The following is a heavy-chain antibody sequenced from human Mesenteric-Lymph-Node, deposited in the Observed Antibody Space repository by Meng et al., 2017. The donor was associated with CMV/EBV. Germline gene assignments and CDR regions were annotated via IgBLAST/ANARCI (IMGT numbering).Heavy chain of an antibody. CDR3: ARDASIAARPH. CDR1: GFTFNDYG. J-gene: IGHJ4*02. D-gene: IGHD6-6*01. CDR2: INWNGGST. V-gene: IGHV3-20*04. Sequence: GGSLRLSCTASGFTFNDYGMSWVRQAPGKGLEWVSGINWNGGSTGYADSVKGRFTISRDNAKNSLYLQMNSLRAEDTAVYYCARDASIAARPHWGQGTLVTVSS.